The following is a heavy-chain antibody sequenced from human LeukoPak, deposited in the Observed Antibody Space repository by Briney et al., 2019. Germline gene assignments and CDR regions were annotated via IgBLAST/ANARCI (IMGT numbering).Heavy chain of an antibody. Sequence: ASVKVSCKASGYTFTGYYMHWVRQAPGQGLEWMGWINPNSGGTNYAQKFQGRGTMTRDTSISTAYMELSRLRSDDTAVYYCARDLVAVAPGTFDYWGQGTLVTVSS. V-gene: IGHV1-2*02. J-gene: IGHJ4*02. D-gene: IGHD6-19*01. CDR1: GYTFTGYY. CDR2: INPNSGGT. CDR3: ARDLVAVAPGTFDY.